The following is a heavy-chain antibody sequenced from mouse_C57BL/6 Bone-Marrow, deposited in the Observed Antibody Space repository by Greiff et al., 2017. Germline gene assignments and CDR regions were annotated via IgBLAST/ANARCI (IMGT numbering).Heavy chain of an antibody. CDR1: GYTFTSYW. CDR2: IYPSASET. CDR3: ARGVTPNWEFAY. J-gene: IGHJ3*01. Sequence: QVQLQQPGAELVRPGSSVKLSCKASGYTFTSYWMDWVKQRPGQGLEWIGNIYPSASETHYNQKFKDKATLTVDKSSSTAYMQLSSLTSEDSAVYYCARGVTPNWEFAYWGQGTLVTVSA. D-gene: IGHD4-1*01. V-gene: IGHV1-61*01.